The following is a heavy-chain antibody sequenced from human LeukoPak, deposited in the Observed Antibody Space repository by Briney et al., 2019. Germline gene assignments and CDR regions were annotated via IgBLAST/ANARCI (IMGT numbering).Heavy chain of an antibody. V-gene: IGHV3-23*01. CDR1: GFSFSSYE. CDR2: ISGSGGST. J-gene: IGHJ4*02. D-gene: IGHD6-13*01. CDR3: AKTAAGPHFDY. Sequence: GGSLRLSCAASGFSFSSYEMNWVRQAPGKGLEWVSAISGSGGSTYYADSVKGRFTISRDNSKNTLYLQMNSLRAEDTAVYYCAKTAAGPHFDYWGQGTLVAVSS.